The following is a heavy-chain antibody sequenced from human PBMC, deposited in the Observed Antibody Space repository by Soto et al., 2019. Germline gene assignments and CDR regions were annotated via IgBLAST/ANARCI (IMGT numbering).Heavy chain of an antibody. V-gene: IGHV1-8*01. D-gene: IGHD6-13*01. Sequence: QVQLVQSGAEVKKPGASVKVSCKASGYTFTSYDINWVRQATGQGLEWMGWMNPNSGNTGYAQKFQGRVTMTRNTSISTAYMELSSLRSEDTAVYYCSRERSAAGTGWFDPWGQGTLVTVSS. CDR1: GYTFTSYD. J-gene: IGHJ5*02. CDR3: SRERSAAGTGWFDP. CDR2: MNPNSGNT.